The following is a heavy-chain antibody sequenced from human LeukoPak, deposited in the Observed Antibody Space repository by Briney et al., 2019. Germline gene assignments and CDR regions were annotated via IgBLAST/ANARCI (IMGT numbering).Heavy chain of an antibody. CDR1: GYTFTSYD. J-gene: IGHJ6*02. D-gene: IGHD6-13*01. V-gene: IGHV1-8*01. CDR2: MNPNSGNT. CDR3: ARATYIAAAGKGNYYGMDV. Sequence: GASVKVSCKASGYTFTSYDVNWVRQATGQGLEWMGWMNPNSGNTGYAQKFQGRVTMTRNTSISTAYMELSSLRSEDTAVYYCARATYIAAAGKGNYYGMDVWGQGTTVTVSS.